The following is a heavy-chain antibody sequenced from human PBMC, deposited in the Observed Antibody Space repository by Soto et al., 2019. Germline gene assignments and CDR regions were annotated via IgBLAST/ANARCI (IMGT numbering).Heavy chain of an antibody. Sequence: QVQLQESGPGLVKPSETLSLTCTVSGGSISSYYWSWIRQPPGKGLEWIGYIYYSGSTNYNPSLKSRVTISVDTSKNQCSLKLSSVTAADTAVYYCARVYSYGYVTRYYFDYWGQGTLVTVSS. D-gene: IGHD5-18*01. CDR2: IYYSGST. CDR3: ARVYSYGYVTRYYFDY. J-gene: IGHJ4*02. CDR1: GGSISSYY. V-gene: IGHV4-59*08.